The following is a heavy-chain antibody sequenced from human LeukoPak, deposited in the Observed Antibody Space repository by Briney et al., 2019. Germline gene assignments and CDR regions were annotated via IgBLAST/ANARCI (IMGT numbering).Heavy chain of an antibody. V-gene: IGHV4-38-2*02. Sequence: SETLSLTCTVSGYSLSSGYYWGWIRQSPGKGLEWIGSMYHSGSTYYNPSLKSRLTISVETSKNQLFLRLNSVTAADTAVYYCARERRTLYFDYWGQGTLVTVSS. D-gene: IGHD1-1*01. CDR3: ARERRTLYFDY. CDR2: MYHSGST. CDR1: GYSLSSGYY. J-gene: IGHJ4*02.